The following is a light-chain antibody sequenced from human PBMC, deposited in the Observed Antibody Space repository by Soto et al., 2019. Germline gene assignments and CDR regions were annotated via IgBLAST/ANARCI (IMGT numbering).Light chain of an antibody. V-gene: IGKV4-1*01. Sequence: DIVMMQSPDSLAVSLGERATINCKSSQSVSDRSDINNFLAWYQQKSGETPKLLIYRASTRESGVPDRFSGSGSGTYFTLTISSLQAEDVAVYYCQQYYSLPLTFGGGTKVEI. CDR1: QSVSDRSDINNF. J-gene: IGKJ4*01. CDR2: RAS. CDR3: QQYYSLPLT.